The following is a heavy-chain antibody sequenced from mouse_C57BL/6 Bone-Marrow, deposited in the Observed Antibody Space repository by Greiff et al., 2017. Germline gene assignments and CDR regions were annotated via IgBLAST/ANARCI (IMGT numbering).Heavy chain of an antibody. Sequence: QVQLQQSGAELARPGASVKLSCKASGYTFTSYGISWVKQRTGQGLEWIGEIYPRSGNTYYNEKLKGKATLTADKSSSTAYMELRSLTSEDSAVYFCASGIYYGNSYWYFDVWGTGTTVTVSS. CDR3: ASGIYYGNSYWYFDV. CDR2: IYPRSGNT. CDR1: GYTFTSYG. J-gene: IGHJ1*03. V-gene: IGHV1-81*01. D-gene: IGHD2-1*01.